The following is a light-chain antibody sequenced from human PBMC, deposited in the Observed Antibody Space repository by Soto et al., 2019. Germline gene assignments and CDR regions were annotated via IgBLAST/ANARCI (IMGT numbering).Light chain of an antibody. V-gene: IGLV2-23*02. CDR1: SSDVGSYNL. J-gene: IGLJ1*01. CDR2: EVS. CDR3: CSYAGSSSYV. Sequence: QSALTQPASVTGSPEQSITISCTGTSSDVGSYNLVSWYQQHPGKAPKLMSYEVSKRPSGVSNRFSGSKSGNTASLTISGLQAEDEADYYCCSYAGSSSYVFGTGTKVTVL.